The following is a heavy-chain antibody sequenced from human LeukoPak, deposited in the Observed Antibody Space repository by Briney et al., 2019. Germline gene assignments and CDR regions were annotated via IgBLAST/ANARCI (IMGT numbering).Heavy chain of an antibody. J-gene: IGHJ4*02. V-gene: IGHV3-7*01. CDR2: IKQDGSEK. CDR1: GFTFSSYW. Sequence: GGSLRLSCAASGFTFSSYWMSWVRQAPGKGLEWVANIKQDGSEKYYVDSVKGRFTISRDNAKNSLYLQMNSLRAEDTAVYYCARQRRSGKEMVYVPGLLTRGSFDYWGQGTLVTVSS. D-gene: IGHD2-8*01. CDR3: ARQRRSGKEMVYVPGLLTRGSFDY.